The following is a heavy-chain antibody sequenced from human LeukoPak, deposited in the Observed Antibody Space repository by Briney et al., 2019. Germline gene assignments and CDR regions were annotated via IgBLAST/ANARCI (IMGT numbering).Heavy chain of an antibody. D-gene: IGHD4-17*01. CDR2: INHSGSA. Sequence: SETLSLTCAVYGGSFSGYYWSWIRQPPGKGLEWIGEINHSGSANYNPSLKSRVTISVDTSKNQFSLKLSSVTAADTAVYYCARDHGDYDGYWGQGTLVTVSS. V-gene: IGHV4-34*01. CDR3: ARDHGDYDGY. CDR1: GGSFSGYY. J-gene: IGHJ4*02.